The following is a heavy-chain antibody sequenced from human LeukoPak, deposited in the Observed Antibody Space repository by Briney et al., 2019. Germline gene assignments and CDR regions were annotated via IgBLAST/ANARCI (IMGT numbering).Heavy chain of an antibody. CDR1: GGSMSSAY. D-gene: IGHD1-26*01. Sequence: SETLSLTCTVSGGSMSSAYWSWLRQSPGKGLEWIGYAYYTGDNNYNPSLKSRVTILVDTSKRQFSLKMRSVTAAGTAIYYCARLVAPGSLEDWFDPWGQGTLVTVSS. CDR2: AYYTGDN. V-gene: IGHV4-59*01. CDR3: ARLVAPGSLEDWFDP. J-gene: IGHJ5*02.